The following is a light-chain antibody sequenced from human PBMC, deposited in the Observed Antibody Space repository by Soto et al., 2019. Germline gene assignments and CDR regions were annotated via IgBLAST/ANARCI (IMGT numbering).Light chain of an antibody. Sequence: DIQMTQSPPTLSASVGDRVTITCRASQGISTWLAWYQQKPGKAPKLLIYRASSLESGVPSRFSDSGSGTEFTLTINSLQPDDFATYYCQQYTENWTFGQGTKVEIK. CDR1: QGISTW. CDR3: QQYTENWT. V-gene: IGKV1-5*03. CDR2: RAS. J-gene: IGKJ1*01.